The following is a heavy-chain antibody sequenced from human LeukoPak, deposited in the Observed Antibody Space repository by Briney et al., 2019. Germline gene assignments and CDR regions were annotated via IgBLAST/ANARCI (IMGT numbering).Heavy chain of an antibody. Sequence: ASVKVSCKASGYTFTGYYMHWVRQAPGQGLEWMGRINPNSGGTNYAQKFQGRVTMTRDTSISTAYMELSRLRSDDTAVYYCARDSYGDYFPYYYYGMDVWGQGTTVTVSS. CDR3: ARDSYGDYFPYYYYGMDV. D-gene: IGHD4-17*01. J-gene: IGHJ6*02. CDR1: GYTFTGYY. V-gene: IGHV1-2*06. CDR2: INPNSGGT.